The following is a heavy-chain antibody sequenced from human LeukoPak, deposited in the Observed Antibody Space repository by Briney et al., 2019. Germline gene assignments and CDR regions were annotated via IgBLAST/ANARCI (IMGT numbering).Heavy chain of an antibody. J-gene: IGHJ6*02. CDR2: IIPILGIA. V-gene: IGHV1-69*04. CDR3: AKGTLGTGYCSSTSCRQKRNYYYYYGMDV. Sequence: SVKVSCKASGGTFSSYAISWVRQAPGQGLEWMGRIIPILGIANYAQKFQGRVTITADKSTSTAYMELSSLRSEDTAVYYCAKGTLGTGYCSSTSCRQKRNYYYYYGMDVWGQGTTVTVSS. D-gene: IGHD2-2*01. CDR1: GGTFSSYA.